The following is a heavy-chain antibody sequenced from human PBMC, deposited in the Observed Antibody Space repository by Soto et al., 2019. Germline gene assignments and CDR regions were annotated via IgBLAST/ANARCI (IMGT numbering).Heavy chain of an antibody. V-gene: IGHV3-30*19. D-gene: IGHD3-16*01. Sequence: QVQLVESGGGVVQPGTSLRLSCVGSGFTFRSYVIHWVRQAPGKGLEWVALTSYDGINKYYDDSVKGRFTISRDNSRNTVDLQMDNLRLEDKALYYFARWGTTGGLDVWGQGTLVSVSS. CDR1: GFTFRSYV. CDR2: TSYDGINK. CDR3: ARWGTTGGLDV. J-gene: IGHJ4*02.